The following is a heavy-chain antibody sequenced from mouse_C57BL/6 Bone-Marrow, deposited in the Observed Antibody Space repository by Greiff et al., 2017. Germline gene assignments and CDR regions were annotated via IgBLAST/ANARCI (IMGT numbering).Heavy chain of an antibody. V-gene: IGHV1-72*01. D-gene: IGHD3-3*01. CDR2: IDPNSGGT. Sequence: QVQLQQPGAELVKPGASVKLSCKASGYTFTSYWMHWVKQRPGRGLEWIGRIDPNSGGTKYNEKFKSKATLTVDKPSSTAYMQLISLTSEDSAVYYCARSRDCCSRPLFDYWGQGTTLTVSS. CDR3: ARSRDCCSRPLFDY. CDR1: GYTFTSYW. J-gene: IGHJ2*01.